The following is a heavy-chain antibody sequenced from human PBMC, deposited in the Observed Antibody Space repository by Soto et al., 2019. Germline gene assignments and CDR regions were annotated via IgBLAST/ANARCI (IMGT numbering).Heavy chain of an antibody. D-gene: IGHD3-10*01. J-gene: IGHJ6*02. CDR1: GFSLSTSGVG. V-gene: IGHV2-5*02. CDR3: AHRPMVRGGTGMDV. CDR2: IYWDDDK. Sequence: QITLKESGPTLVKPTQTLTLTCTFSGFSLSTSGVGVGWIRQPPGKALEWLALIYWDDDKRYSPYLKSRLTSTKDTSKNQVVLTMTNMDPVDTATYYCAHRPMVRGGTGMDVWGQGTTVTVSS.